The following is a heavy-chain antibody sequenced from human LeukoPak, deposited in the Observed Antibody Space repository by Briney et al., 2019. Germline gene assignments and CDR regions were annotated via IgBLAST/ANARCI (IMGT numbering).Heavy chain of an antibody. CDR3: AGGGYSKRYFDY. V-gene: IGHV4-30-2*01. CDR1: GGSISSGGYS. J-gene: IGHJ4*02. Sequence: SQTLSLTCAVSGGSISSGGYSWSWIRQPPGKGLEWIGYIYHSGSTYYNPSLKSRVTISVDRSKNQFSLKLSSVTAADTAVYYCAGGGYSKRYFDYWGQGTLVTVSS. CDR2: IYHSGST. D-gene: IGHD4-11*01.